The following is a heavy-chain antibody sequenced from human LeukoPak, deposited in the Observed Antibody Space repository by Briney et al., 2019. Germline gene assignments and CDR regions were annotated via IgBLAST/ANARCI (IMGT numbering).Heavy chain of an antibody. CDR2: ISSSATYI. Sequence: PGGSLRLSCAASGFTFSSYSMNWVRQAPGKGLEWVSSISSSATYIYYADSVKGRFTISRDNAKNSLYLQMNSLTAEDTAVYYCARDSNYDSSGYYYPDYFDYWGQGTLVTVSS. J-gene: IGHJ4*02. CDR3: ARDSNYDSSGYYYPDYFDY. CDR1: GFTFSSYS. V-gene: IGHV3-21*01. D-gene: IGHD3-22*01.